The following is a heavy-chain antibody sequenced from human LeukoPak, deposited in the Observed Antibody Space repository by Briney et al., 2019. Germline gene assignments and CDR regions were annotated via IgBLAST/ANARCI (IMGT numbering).Heavy chain of an antibody. CDR2: MNPNSGNT. V-gene: IGHV1-8*01. CDR1: GYTFTSYD. J-gene: IGHJ6*02. D-gene: IGHD3-3*01. Sequence: AASVTVSCKASGYTFTSYDINWVRQATGQGLEWMGWMNPNSGNTGYAQKFQGRVTMTRNTSISTAYMELSSLRSEDTAVYYCARRGGPDYDFWSGYYISYYYYYYGMDVWGQGTTVTVSS. CDR3: ARRGGPDYDFWSGYYISYYYYYYGMDV.